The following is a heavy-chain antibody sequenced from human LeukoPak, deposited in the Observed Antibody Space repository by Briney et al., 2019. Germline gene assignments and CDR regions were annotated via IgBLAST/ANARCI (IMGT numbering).Heavy chain of an antibody. CDR1: GFTFSSYA. Sequence: GGSLRLSCAASGFTFSSYAMSWVRQAPGKGLEWVSAISGSGGSTYYADSVKGRFAISRDNSKNTLYLQMNSLRAEDTAVYYCAKETYYDSSGYYYPGAFDIWGQGTMVTVSS. CDR3: AKETYYDSSGYYYPGAFDI. V-gene: IGHV3-23*01. D-gene: IGHD3-22*01. J-gene: IGHJ3*02. CDR2: ISGSGGST.